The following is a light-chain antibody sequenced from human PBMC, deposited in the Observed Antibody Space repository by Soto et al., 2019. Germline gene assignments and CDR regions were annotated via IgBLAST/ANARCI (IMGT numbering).Light chain of an antibody. CDR3: SSYRNSSTVV. CDR2: NVD. Sequence: QSALTQVASVSGSPGQSITISCTGTSSDVGGYNSVSWYHQHPGKAPKLMIYNVDYRPSGVSNRFSGSKSGNTASLTISGLQAEDEANYYCSSYRNSSTVVFGGGTKLTVL. V-gene: IGLV2-14*03. J-gene: IGLJ2*01. CDR1: SSDVGGYNS.